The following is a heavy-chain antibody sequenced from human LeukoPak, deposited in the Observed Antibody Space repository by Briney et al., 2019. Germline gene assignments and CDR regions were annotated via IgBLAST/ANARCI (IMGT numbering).Heavy chain of an antibody. D-gene: IGHD5/OR15-5a*01. CDR3: ARGRRYSVYDIDY. Sequence: GESLQISCQGSGYSFTNYWIGWVRQMPGKGLQWMGITYPGDSEARYSPSFQGQVTISADKSISTAYLQWSSLKASDTAMYYCARGRRYSVYDIDYWGQGTLVTVSS. CDR1: GYSFTNYW. V-gene: IGHV5-51*01. CDR2: TYPGDSEA. J-gene: IGHJ4*02.